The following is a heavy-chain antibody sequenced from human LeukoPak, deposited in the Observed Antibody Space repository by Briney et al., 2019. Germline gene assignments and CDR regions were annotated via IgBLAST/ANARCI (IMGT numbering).Heavy chain of an antibody. CDR3: ARDSLCGGDCYYYMDV. CDR2: INPSGGST. V-gene: IGHV1-46*01. Sequence: GASVKVSCKASGYTFTSYYMHWVRQAPGQGLEWMGIINPSGGSTSYAQKFQGRVTMTRDTSTSTVYMELSSLRSEDTAVYYCARDSLCGGDCYYYMDVWGKGTTVTISS. D-gene: IGHD2-21*01. J-gene: IGHJ6*03. CDR1: GYTFTSYY.